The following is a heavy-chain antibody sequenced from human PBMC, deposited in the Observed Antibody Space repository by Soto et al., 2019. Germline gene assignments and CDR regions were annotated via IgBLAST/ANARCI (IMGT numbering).Heavy chain of an antibody. CDR1: GFTFSSYG. V-gene: IGHV3-30*03. J-gene: IGHJ4*02. Sequence: QVQLVESGGGVVQPGRSLRLSCAASGFTFSSYGMHWVRQAPGKGLEWVAVISYDGSNKYYADSVKGRFTISRDNSKNPLYLQMNSLRAEDTAVYYCATLLATAFDYWGQGTLVTVSS. CDR2: ISYDGSNK. CDR3: ATLLATAFDY. D-gene: IGHD2-15*01.